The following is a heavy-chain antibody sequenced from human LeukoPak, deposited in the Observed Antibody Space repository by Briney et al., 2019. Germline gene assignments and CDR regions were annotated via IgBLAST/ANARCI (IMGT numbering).Heavy chain of an antibody. CDR2: ISSSGSTI. CDR1: GFTFSSYE. CDR3: ARCNTYYDFWSGPDFDY. V-gene: IGHV3-48*03. Sequence: PGGSLRLSCAASGFTFSSYEMNWVRQAPGKGLEWVSYISSSGSTIYYADSVKGRFTISRDNAKNSLYLQMNSLRAEDTAVYYCARCNTYYDFWSGPDFDYWGQGTLVTVSS. D-gene: IGHD3-3*01. J-gene: IGHJ4*02.